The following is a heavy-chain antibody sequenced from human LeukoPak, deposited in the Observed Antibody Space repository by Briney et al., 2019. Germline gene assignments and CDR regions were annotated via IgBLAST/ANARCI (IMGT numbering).Heavy chain of an antibody. Sequence: SETLSLTCAVYGGSFSGYYWSWIRQPPGKGLEWIGEINHSGSTNYNPSLKSRVTISVDTSKNQFSLKLSSVTAADTAVYYCARASRGDTVVVPAAIYYFDYWGQGTLVTVSS. V-gene: IGHV4-34*01. CDR2: INHSGST. CDR3: ARASRGDTVVVPAAIYYFDY. CDR1: GGSFSGYY. D-gene: IGHD2-2*01. J-gene: IGHJ4*02.